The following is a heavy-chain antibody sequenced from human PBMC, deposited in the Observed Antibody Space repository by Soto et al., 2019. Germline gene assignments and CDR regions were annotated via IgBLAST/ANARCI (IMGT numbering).Heavy chain of an antibody. Sequence: PGGSLRLSCAASGFTVSSNYMSWVRQAPGKGLEWVSVIYSGGSTYYADSVKGRFTISRDNSKNTLYLQMNSLRAEDTAVYYCARRHYCRGDCTINPDYYYGMDVWGQGTTVTVSS. D-gene: IGHD2-21*02. V-gene: IGHV3-66*04. J-gene: IGHJ6*02. CDR1: GFTVSSNY. CDR3: ARRHYCRGDCTINPDYYYGMDV. CDR2: IYSGGST.